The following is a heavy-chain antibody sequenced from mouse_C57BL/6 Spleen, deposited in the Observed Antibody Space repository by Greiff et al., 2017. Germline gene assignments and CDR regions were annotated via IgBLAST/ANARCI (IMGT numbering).Heavy chain of an antibody. CDR3: AREEAYGSDY. CDR2: IYPGDGDT. D-gene: IGHD1-1*01. J-gene: IGHJ2*01. V-gene: IGHV1-80*01. CDR1: GYAFSSYW. Sequence: QVQLKQSGAELVKPGASVKISCKASGYAFSSYWMNWVKQRPGKGLEWIGQIYPGDGDTNYNGKFKGKASLTADKSSSTAYMQLSSLTSEDSAVYFGAREEAYGSDYWGQGTTLTVSS.